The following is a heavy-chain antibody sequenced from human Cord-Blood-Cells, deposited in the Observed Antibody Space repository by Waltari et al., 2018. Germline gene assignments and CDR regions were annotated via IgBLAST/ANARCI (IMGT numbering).Heavy chain of an antibody. Sequence: QVQLVQSGAAVKKPGASVKVFCKASGYTFTSYDINWVRQATGQGLEWMGWMNPNSGNTGYAQKFQGRVTITRNTSISTAYMELSSLRSEDTAVYYCARDSGSSADFDYWGQGTLVTVSS. J-gene: IGHJ4*02. V-gene: IGHV1-8*03. CDR1: GYTFTSYD. CDR2: MNPNSGNT. CDR3: ARDSGSSADFDY. D-gene: IGHD1-26*01.